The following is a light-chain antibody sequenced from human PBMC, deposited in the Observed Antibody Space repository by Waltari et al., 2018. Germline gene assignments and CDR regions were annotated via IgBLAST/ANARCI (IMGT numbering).Light chain of an antibody. Sequence: DIVMTQSPDPLPVFLGERATINCKSSLSILHSSENKNQLGWYQQKSGQSPKFLIYGAATRESGVPDRVSGSGSGTDCTLTISSLQTEDVAVYYCQQYYSTPFTFGPGTKVDIK. CDR3: QQYYSTPFT. V-gene: IGKV4-1*01. J-gene: IGKJ3*01. CDR1: LSILHSSENKNQ. CDR2: GAA.